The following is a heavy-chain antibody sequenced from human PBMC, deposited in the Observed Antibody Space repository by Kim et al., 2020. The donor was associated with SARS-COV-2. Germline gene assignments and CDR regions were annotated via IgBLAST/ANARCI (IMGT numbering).Heavy chain of an antibody. J-gene: IGHJ5*02. V-gene: IGHV1-69*13. D-gene: IGHD4-17*01. CDR2: ITPFFGTT. CDR3: AKDRNDYGDSGT. CDR1: GGTYISYA. Sequence: SVKVSCTASGGTYISYAISWVRQAPGQGLEWMGGITPFFGTTNYAQKFQGRLSITADESSSTVYMELTSLKSEDTAVYYCAKDRNDYGDSGTWGQGTLVTVST.